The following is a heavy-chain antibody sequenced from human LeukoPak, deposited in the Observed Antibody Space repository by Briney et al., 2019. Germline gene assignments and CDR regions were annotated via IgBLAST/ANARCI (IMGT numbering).Heavy chain of an antibody. D-gene: IGHD3-16*01. Sequence: GASVTVSCEASGYTFTTYGIGWVRQAPAQGPEWMGWISGYNGNTNYAQKFQGRVTMTTDTSTSTAYMELRSLRSDDSAVYYCARASHESVLYWSDPWGQGTLVNVSS. CDR3: ARASHESVLYWSDP. CDR1: GYTFTTYG. J-gene: IGHJ5*02. CDR2: ISGYNGNT. V-gene: IGHV1-18*01.